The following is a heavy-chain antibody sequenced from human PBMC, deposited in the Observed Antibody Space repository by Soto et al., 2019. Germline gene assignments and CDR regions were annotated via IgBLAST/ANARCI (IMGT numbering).Heavy chain of an antibody. Sequence: SETLSLTCTVSGGSVSSGSYYWSWIRQPPGKGLEWIGYIYYSGSTNYNPSLKSRVTISVDTSKNQFSLKLSSVTAADTAVYYCARDSRVGYSSSWSFIVDYWGQGTLVTVSS. CDR3: ARDSRVGYSSSWSFIVDY. V-gene: IGHV4-61*01. CDR2: IYYSGST. J-gene: IGHJ4*02. D-gene: IGHD6-13*01. CDR1: GGSVSSGSYY.